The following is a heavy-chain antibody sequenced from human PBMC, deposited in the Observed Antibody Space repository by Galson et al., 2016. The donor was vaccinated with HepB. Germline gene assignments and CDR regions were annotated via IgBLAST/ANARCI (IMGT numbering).Heavy chain of an antibody. V-gene: IGHV3-23*01. J-gene: IGHJ4*02. CDR2: ISGCGATT. Sequence: SLRLSCAASGFSFTNYAMNWVRQAPGKGLEWVSSISGCGATTYYAGSVKGRFTISRDNSKNTLFLQINSLRADDTAVYFCAKGSDYYDSRSLNYWGQGTPVTVSS. CDR1: GFSFTNYA. CDR3: AKGSDYYDSRSLNY. D-gene: IGHD3-22*01.